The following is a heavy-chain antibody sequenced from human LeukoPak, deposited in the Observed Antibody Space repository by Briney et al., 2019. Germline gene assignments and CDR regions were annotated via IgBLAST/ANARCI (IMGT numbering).Heavy chain of an antibody. CDR1: GFTFSSYS. Sequence: PGGSLRLPCSASGFTFSSYSMNWVRQAPGKGLEWVSFISSGSSTIYYADSVKGRFTISRDNAKNSLYLQMNSLRAEGTAVYYCARDRGGSYSAIDYWGQGTLVTVSS. CDR2: ISSGSSTI. V-gene: IGHV3-48*04. CDR3: ARDRGGSYSAIDY. D-gene: IGHD1-26*01. J-gene: IGHJ4*02.